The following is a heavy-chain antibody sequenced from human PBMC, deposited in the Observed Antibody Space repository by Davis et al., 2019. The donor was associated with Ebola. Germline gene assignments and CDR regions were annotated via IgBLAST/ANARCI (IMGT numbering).Heavy chain of an antibody. CDR1: GFTFSTYS. V-gene: IGHV3-21*01. J-gene: IGHJ2*01. CDR3: ARHPRWGWDWYFDL. Sequence: GGSLRLSCAASGFTFSTYSMSWVRQAPGKALEWVSSISSDSDYIYYADSAKGRFTISRDNAKNSLFLQMNSLRAEDTAVYYCARHPRWGWDWYFDLWGRGTLVTVSS. D-gene: IGHD2-21*01. CDR2: ISSDSDYI.